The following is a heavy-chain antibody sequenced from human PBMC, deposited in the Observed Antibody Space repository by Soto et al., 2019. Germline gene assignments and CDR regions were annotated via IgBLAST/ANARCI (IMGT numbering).Heavy chain of an antibody. Sequence: ASVKVSCKASGYTFTSYAMHWVRQAPGQRLEWMGWINAGNGNTKYSQKFQGRVTITRDTSASTAYMELSSLRSEDTAVYYCARARQLLWFGELSKPFDYWGQGTLVTVSS. V-gene: IGHV1-3*01. CDR3: ARARQLLWFGELSKPFDY. J-gene: IGHJ4*02. D-gene: IGHD3-10*01. CDR2: INAGNGNT. CDR1: GYTFTSYA.